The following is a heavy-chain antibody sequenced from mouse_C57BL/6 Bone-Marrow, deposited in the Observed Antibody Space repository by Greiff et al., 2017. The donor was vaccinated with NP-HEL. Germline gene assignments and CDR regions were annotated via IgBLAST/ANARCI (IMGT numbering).Heavy chain of an antibody. V-gene: IGHV1-82*01. Sequence: QVQLQQSGPELVKPGASVKISCKASGYAFSSSWMNWVKQRPGKGLEWIGRIYPGDGDTNYNGKFKGKATLTADKSSSTAYMQLSSLTSEDSAVYFCAPYGNYSSWFAYWGQGTLVTVSA. J-gene: IGHJ3*01. D-gene: IGHD2-1*01. CDR3: APYGNYSSWFAY. CDR2: IYPGDGDT. CDR1: GYAFSSSW.